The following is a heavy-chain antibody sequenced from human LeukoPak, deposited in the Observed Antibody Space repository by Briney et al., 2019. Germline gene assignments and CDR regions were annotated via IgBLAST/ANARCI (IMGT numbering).Heavy chain of an antibody. Sequence: SETLSLTCAVYGGSFSGYYWSWIRQPPGKGLEWIGEINHSGSTNYNPSLKSRVTISVDTSKNQFSLKLSSVTAAGTAVYYCASSYGSGSYYHFDYWGQGTLVTVSS. CDR3: ASSYGSGSYYHFDY. CDR2: INHSGST. V-gene: IGHV4-34*01. D-gene: IGHD3-10*01. CDR1: GGSFSGYY. J-gene: IGHJ4*02.